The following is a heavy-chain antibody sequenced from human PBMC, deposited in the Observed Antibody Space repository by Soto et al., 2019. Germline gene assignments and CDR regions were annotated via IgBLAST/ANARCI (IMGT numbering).Heavy chain of an antibody. CDR2: IWYDGSNK. V-gene: IGHV3-33*01. CDR1: GFTFSSYG. Sequence: GGSLRLSCAASGFTFSSYGMHWVRQAPGKGLEWVAVIWYDGSNKYYADSVKGRFTISRDNSKNTPYLQMNSLRAEDTAVYYCAATGSRYNWFDPWGQGTLVTVSS. J-gene: IGHJ5*02. D-gene: IGHD3-10*01. CDR3: AATGSRYNWFDP.